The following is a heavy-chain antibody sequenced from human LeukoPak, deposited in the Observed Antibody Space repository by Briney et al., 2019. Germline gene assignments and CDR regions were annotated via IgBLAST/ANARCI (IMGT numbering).Heavy chain of an antibody. Sequence: ASVKVSCKASGYTFTDYGITWVRQAPGQGLEWMRWISAYNGNTNYAQKLQGRVTMTTDTSTSTAYMELRSLRSDDTAVYYCARDQSSSWYVYWGQGTLVTVSS. CDR3: ARDQSSSWYVY. CDR1: GYTFTDYG. D-gene: IGHD6-13*01. CDR2: ISAYNGNT. V-gene: IGHV1-18*01. J-gene: IGHJ4*02.